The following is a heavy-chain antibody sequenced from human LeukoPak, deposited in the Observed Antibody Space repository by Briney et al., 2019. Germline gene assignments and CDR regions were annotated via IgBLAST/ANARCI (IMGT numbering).Heavy chain of an antibody. CDR3: ARGPHTGVNYYDSSGYYY. CDR2: INHSGST. V-gene: IGHV4-34*01. D-gene: IGHD3-22*01. Sequence: KPSEPLSLTCAVYGGSFSGYYWSWIRQPPGKGLEWIGEINHSGSTNYNPSLKSRVTISVDTSKNQFSLKLSSVTAADTAVYYCARGPHTGVNYYDSSGYYYWGQGTLVTVSS. J-gene: IGHJ4*02. CDR1: GGSFSGYY.